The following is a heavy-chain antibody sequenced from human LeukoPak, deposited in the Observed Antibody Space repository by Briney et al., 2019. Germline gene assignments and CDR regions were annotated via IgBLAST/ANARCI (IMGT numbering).Heavy chain of an antibody. V-gene: IGHV4-39*07. CDR1: GGSISSSSYY. CDR2: IYYSGST. D-gene: IGHD1-14*01. J-gene: IGHJ3*02. CDR3: ARRDPRRGAFDI. Sequence: SETLSLTCTVSGGSISSSSYYWGWIRQPPGKGLEWIGSIYYSGSTYYNPSLKSRVTISVDTSKNQFSLKLSSVTAADTAVYYCARRDPRRGAFDIWGQGTMVTVSS.